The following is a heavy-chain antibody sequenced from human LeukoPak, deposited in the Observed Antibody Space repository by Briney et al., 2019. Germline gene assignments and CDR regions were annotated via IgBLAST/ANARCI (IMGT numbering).Heavy chain of an antibody. J-gene: IGHJ4*02. CDR1: GGSFSGYY. V-gene: IGHV4-34*01. D-gene: IGHD2-2*01. CDR3: ARGRSYCSSTSCYYPYYFDY. Sequence: SETLSLTCAVYGGSFSGYYWSWIRQPPGKGLEWIGEINHSGSTNYNPSLKSLVTISVDTSKNQFSLKLSSVTAADTAVYYCARGRSYCSSTSCYYPYYFDYWGQGTLVTVSS. CDR2: INHSGST.